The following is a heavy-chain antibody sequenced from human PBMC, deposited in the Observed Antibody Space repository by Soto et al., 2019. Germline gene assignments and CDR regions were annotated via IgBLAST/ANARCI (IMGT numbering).Heavy chain of an antibody. V-gene: IGHV3-72*01. D-gene: IGHD3-10*01. CDR3: ARNNRVDAFDI. CDR2: TRNKANSYST. J-gene: IGHJ3*02. Sequence: EVQLVESGGGLVQPGGSLRLSCAASGFTLSDHYMDWVRQAPGKGLEWVGGTRNKANSYSTEYAASVKGSFTISRDDSGSSLYLQMNSLKTEDTAVYYCARNNRVDAFDIWGQGTMVTVSS. CDR1: GFTLSDHY.